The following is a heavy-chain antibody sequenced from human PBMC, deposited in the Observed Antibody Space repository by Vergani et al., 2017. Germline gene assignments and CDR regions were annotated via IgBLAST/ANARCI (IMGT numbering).Heavy chain of an antibody. CDR1: GASITKIDYY. CDR3: ARDRGSYGVDY. D-gene: IGHD1-26*01. Sequence: QLQLQESGPGLVKSSQTLSLTCHVSGASITKIDYYWSWFRQPAGKGLELLGRLYSTGSTKYNLSLKSRVTLSRDTSKNQFSLSLSSVIAADTAVYYCARDRGSYGVDYWGQGILVTVSS. CDR2: LYSTGST. V-gene: IGHV4-61*02. J-gene: IGHJ4*02.